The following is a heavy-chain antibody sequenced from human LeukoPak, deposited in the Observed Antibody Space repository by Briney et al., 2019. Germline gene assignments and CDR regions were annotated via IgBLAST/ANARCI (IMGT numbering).Heavy chain of an antibody. CDR2: INPNSGDT. J-gene: IGHJ5*02. CDR1: GYTLTGYY. V-gene: IGHV1-2*02. CDR3: ARRLYYYDTSASGWFDP. D-gene: IGHD3-22*01. Sequence: GASVKVSCKASGYTLTGYYMHWVRQGPGQVLEWMGWINPNSGDTNYAQRFQGRVTMTKDTSSSTAYMELSRLTSDDTAVYYCARRLYYYDTSASGWFDPWGQGTLVTVSS.